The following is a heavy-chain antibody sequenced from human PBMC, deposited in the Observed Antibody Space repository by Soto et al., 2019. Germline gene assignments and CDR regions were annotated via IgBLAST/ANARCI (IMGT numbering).Heavy chain of an antibody. CDR3: ARVPYYDFWSGYMRYGMDV. CDR1: GYTFTGYY. CDR2: INPNSGGT. J-gene: IGHJ6*02. Sequence: ASVKVSCKASGYTFTGYYMHWVRQAPGQGLEWMGWINPNSGGTNYAQKFQGRVTMTRDTSISTAYMELSRLRSDDTAVYYCARVPYYDFWSGYMRYGMDVWGQGTTVTVSS. D-gene: IGHD3-3*01. V-gene: IGHV1-2*02.